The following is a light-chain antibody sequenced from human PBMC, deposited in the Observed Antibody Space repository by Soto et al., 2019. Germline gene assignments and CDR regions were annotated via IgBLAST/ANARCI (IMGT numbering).Light chain of an antibody. CDR2: NNN. J-gene: IGLJ2*01. Sequence: QSVLTQPPSASGTRGQRVTISCSGSTSNIGSKTVSWYQQLPGSAPRVLIYNNNERPSGVPDRFSGSKSGTSASLAISGLQSEDEADYYCETWDDSLPAVFGGGTKLTVL. CDR3: ETWDDSLPAV. CDR1: TSNIGSKT. V-gene: IGLV1-44*01.